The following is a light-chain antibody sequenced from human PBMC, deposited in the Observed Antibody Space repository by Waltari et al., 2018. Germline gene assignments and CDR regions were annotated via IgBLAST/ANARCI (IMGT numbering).Light chain of an antibody. CDR2: KIS. V-gene: IGKV2-30*02. J-gene: IGKJ2*01. CDR1: QSLVHTDGNTY. Sequence: DVVMTQSPLSLPVTLGQPASISCRSSQSLVHTDGNTYLNWVQQRPGQPTRRLMYKISVRESGVADRFGGSGSGSDFTLKNSRVEAEDVGVYYCRQGSHWPRTLGQGTKLE. CDR3: RQGSHWPRT.